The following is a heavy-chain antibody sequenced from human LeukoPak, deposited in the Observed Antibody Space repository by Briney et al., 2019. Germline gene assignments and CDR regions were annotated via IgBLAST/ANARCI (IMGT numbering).Heavy chain of an antibody. Sequence: SDTLSLTCIVSGGSISSYSCSWIRLPPGKGLEWIGYIYYGGSTNYNPSLTSRVAISVATSKNQFSLKLSSVTPADTAVYYCARRAGTGDRDYFDSWGQGTLVTVSS. V-gene: IGHV4-59*07. D-gene: IGHD3/OR15-3a*01. J-gene: IGHJ4*02. CDR2: IYYGGST. CDR1: GGSISSYS. CDR3: ARRAGTGDRDYFDS.